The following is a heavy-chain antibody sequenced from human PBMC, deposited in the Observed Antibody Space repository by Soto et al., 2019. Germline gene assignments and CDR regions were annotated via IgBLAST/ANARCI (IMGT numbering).Heavy chain of an antibody. CDR3: ARDPDGDDASDF. Sequence: QVQLVQSGGEVKEPGASVKVSCKASGYIFTSYGISWVRQAPGQGLEWMGWISPYNGHTKYAQKFQGRVTMTTDTSTSTGFMELRSLSSDDMAVYYCARDPDGDDASDFWGQGTMVTVSS. CDR1: GYIFTSYG. D-gene: IGHD3-10*01. CDR2: ISPYNGHT. J-gene: IGHJ3*01. V-gene: IGHV1-18*03.